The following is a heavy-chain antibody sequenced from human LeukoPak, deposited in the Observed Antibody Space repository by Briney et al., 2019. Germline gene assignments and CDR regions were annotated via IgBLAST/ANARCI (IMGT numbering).Heavy chain of an antibody. CDR3: ARMGDQRHCSSFSRVRPDAFDI. CDR1: GGTFSSYA. V-gene: IGHV1-69*01. J-gene: IGHJ3*02. D-gene: IGHD2-2*01. CDR2: IIPFSGAA. Sequence: SVKVSCKASGGTFSSYAISWLRQAPGQGLEWMGGIIPFSGAANYAQRFQGRVTTTADDSTSTAYMELSSLTSEDTAVYYCARMGDQRHCSSFSRVRPDAFDIWGQGTMVTVSS.